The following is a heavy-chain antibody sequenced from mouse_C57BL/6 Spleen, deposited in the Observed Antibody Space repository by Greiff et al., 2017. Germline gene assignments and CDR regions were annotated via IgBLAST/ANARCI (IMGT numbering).Heavy chain of an antibody. CDR1: GFTFSNYW. CDR3: TGTTVVARYWYFDV. Sequence: EVKVEESGGGLVQPGGSMKLSCVASGFTFSNYWMNWVRQSPEKGLEWVAQIRLKSDNYATHYAESVKGRFTISRDDSKNSVYLQMNNLRAEDTGIYYCTGTTVVARYWYFDVWGTGTTVTVSS. D-gene: IGHD1-1*01. J-gene: IGHJ1*03. CDR2: IRLKSDNYAT. V-gene: IGHV6-3*01.